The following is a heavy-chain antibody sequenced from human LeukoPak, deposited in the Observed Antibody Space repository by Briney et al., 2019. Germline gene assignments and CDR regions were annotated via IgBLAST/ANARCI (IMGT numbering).Heavy chain of an antibody. Sequence: PSETLSLTCTVSGGSISSYYWSWIRQPPWKELEWIGYIYYSGSTNYNPSLKSRVTVSVDTSKNQFSLKLSSVTAADTAVYYCARDIFGEGPDYWGQGTLVTVSS. CDR2: IYYSGST. J-gene: IGHJ4*02. D-gene: IGHD3-10*02. V-gene: IGHV4-59*01. CDR1: GGSISSYY. CDR3: ARDIFGEGPDY.